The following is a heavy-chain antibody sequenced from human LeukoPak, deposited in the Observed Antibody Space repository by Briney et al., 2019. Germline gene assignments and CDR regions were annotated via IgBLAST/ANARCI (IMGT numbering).Heavy chain of an antibody. CDR2: ITFDGTYT. V-gene: IGHV3-30*18. J-gene: IGHJ3*02. D-gene: IGHD2-2*03. CDR3: TKDRNVGLDASDN. CDR1: GFAFGSHG. Sequence: PGGSLRLSCAASGFAFGSHGMHWVRQAPGKGLEWVAVITFDGTYTYYGDSVKGRFTISRDNSRNTLYLEMNSLRVEDTAVYYCTKDRNVGLDASDNWGQGTMVTVSS.